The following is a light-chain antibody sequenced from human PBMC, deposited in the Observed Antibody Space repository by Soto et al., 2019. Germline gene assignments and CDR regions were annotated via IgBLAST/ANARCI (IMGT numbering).Light chain of an antibody. Sequence: QSVLTQPPSASGTPGQTITISCSGGSSNIGINTVSWYEHLPGTAPRLLIYGNNQRPSGVPDRFSGSKSGTSASLAISGLQSEDEAHYYCATWDDSLDVRVFGTGTKLTVL. CDR2: GNN. CDR3: ATWDDSLDVRV. J-gene: IGLJ1*01. V-gene: IGLV1-44*01. CDR1: SSNIGINT.